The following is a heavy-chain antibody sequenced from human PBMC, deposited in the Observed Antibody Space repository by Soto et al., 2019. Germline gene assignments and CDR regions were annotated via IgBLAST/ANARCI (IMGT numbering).Heavy chain of an antibody. J-gene: IGHJ4*02. CDR1: GFTFNNFW. Sequence: VQLVESGGGLGQPGGSLRLSCAASGFTFNNFWMYWVRQTPEKGLVWVSGINSDGTTTIYADSVKGRFTISRDNAKNTLYLQMNSLTVEDTAIYYCVRDIRWGQGTLVTVSS. CDR2: INSDGTTT. CDR3: VRDIR. V-gene: IGHV3-74*01.